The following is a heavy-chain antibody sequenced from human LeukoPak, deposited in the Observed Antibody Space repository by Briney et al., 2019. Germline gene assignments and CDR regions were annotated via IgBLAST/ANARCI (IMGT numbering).Heavy chain of an antibody. CDR3: ARDSGSYSDAFDI. Sequence: SETLSLTCTVSGGSISSGGYCWSWIRQHPGKGLEWIGYIYYSGSTYYNPSLKSRVTISVDTSKNQFSLKLSSVTAADTAVYYCARDSGSYSDAFDIWGQGTMVTVSS. D-gene: IGHD1-26*01. J-gene: IGHJ3*02. CDR2: IYYSGST. V-gene: IGHV4-31*03. CDR1: GGSISSGGYC.